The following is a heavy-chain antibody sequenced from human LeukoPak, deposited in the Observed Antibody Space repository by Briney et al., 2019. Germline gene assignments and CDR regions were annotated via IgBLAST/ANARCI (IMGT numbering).Heavy chain of an antibody. CDR1: GGSISRSSYY. V-gene: IGHV4-39*07. CDR3: ARVGRDTDGYNYNDAFDI. Sequence: SETLSLTCTVSGGSISRSSYYWGWIRQPPGKGLEWIGSIYYSESTYYHPSLKSPFPMTVERSKNQFSLKLSSVTAADTAVYYCARVGRDTDGYNYNDAFDIWGQGTMVTVSA. CDR2: IYYSEST. J-gene: IGHJ3*02. D-gene: IGHD5-24*01.